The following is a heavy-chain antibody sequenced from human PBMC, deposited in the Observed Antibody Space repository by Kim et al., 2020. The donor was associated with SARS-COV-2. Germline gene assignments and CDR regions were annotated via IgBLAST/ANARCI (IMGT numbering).Heavy chain of an antibody. J-gene: IGHJ6*03. D-gene: IGHD2-15*01. Sequence: KSRVTISVDTSKNQFSLKLSSVTAADTAVYYCASPPVVAATRVSYYYMDVWGKGTTVTVSS. CDR3: ASPPVVAATRVSYYYMDV. V-gene: IGHV4-39*01.